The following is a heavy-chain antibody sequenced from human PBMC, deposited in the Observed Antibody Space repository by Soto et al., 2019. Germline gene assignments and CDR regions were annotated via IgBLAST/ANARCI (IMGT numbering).Heavy chain of an antibody. CDR2: IGTAGDT. CDR1: GFPFSIYD. J-gene: IGHJ6*02. CDR3: ARGGIYSSYYPYGMDV. Sequence: GGSLRLSCAASGFPFSIYDMHLVRQSTGKGLEWVSAIGTAGDTYYPGSVKGRFTISRENAKNSLYLQMNSLRAGDTAVYYCARGGIYSSYYPYGMDVWDQGTTVTVSS. V-gene: IGHV3-13*01. D-gene: IGHD5-18*01.